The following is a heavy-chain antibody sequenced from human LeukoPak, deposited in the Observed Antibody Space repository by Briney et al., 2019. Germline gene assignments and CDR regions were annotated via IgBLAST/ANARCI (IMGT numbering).Heavy chain of an antibody. D-gene: IGHD4-17*01. CDR3: AAAIDYGDYLPPLGY. CDR1: GGTFSSYA. V-gene: IGHV1-69*01. J-gene: IGHJ4*02. Sequence: SVKVSCKASGGTFSSYAISWVRQAPGQGLEWMGGIIPIFGTANYAQKFQGRVTITADESTSTAYMELSSLRSEDTAVYYCAAAIDYGDYLPPLGYWGQGTLVTVSS. CDR2: IIPIFGTA.